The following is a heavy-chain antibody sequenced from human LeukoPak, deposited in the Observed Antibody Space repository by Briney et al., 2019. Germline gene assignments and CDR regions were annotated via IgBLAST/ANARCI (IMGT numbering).Heavy chain of an antibody. V-gene: IGHV3-74*01. J-gene: IGHJ5*02. CDR1: GFTFSSYW. D-gene: IGHD3-10*01. Sequence: GGSLRLSCAASGFTFSSYWMHWVRQAPGKGLVWVSRINSDGSSTSYADSVKGRFTISRDNAKNTLYLQMNSLRAEDTAVYYCARVAAPFGITMVRGVMEQYNWSDPWGQGTLVTVSS. CDR3: ARVAAPFGITMVRGVMEQYNWSDP. CDR2: INSDGSST.